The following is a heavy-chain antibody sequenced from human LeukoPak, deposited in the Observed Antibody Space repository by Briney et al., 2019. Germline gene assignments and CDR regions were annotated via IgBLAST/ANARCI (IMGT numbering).Heavy chain of an antibody. V-gene: IGHV1-69*04. J-gene: IGHJ4*02. Sequence: ASVKVSCKASGGTFSSYTISWVRQAPGQGLEWMGRIIPILGIANYAQKFQGRVTITADKSTSTAYMELSSLRSEDTAVYYCARERYCSSASCNSAPGYINYWGQGTLVTVSS. D-gene: IGHD2-2*01. CDR1: GGTFSSYT. CDR3: ARERYCSSASCNSAPGYINY. CDR2: IIPILGIA.